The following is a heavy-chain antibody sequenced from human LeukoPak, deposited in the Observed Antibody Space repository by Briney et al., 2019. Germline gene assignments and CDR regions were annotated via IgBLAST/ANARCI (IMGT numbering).Heavy chain of an antibody. CDR2: IYYSGDA. D-gene: IGHD3-9*01. Sequence: SETLSLTCTVSGESITSSNYYWAWIRQPPGKGLEWIGTIYYSGDAYYNPSLKSRVTISLDTSKNQFSLKLTSVTAADTAVYYCARPPLTGYWYYFDYWGQGTLVSVSS. J-gene: IGHJ4*02. CDR1: GESITSSNYY. V-gene: IGHV4-39*07. CDR3: ARPPLTGYWYYFDY.